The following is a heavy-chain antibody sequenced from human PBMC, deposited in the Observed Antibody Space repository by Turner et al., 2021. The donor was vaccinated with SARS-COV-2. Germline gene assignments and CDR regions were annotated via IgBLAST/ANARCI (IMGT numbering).Heavy chain of an antibody. CDR3: ARGASVTPDRYYYYYFGMDV. CDR1: GYTFPGYY. CDR2: INPNSGGT. V-gene: IGHV1-2*02. D-gene: IGHD4-17*01. Sequence: QVQLVQSGAEVKKPGASVKVSCKASGYTFPGYYMHWVRQAPGQGLEWMEWINPNSGGTNYAQKFQGRVTMTRDTSISTAYLELSRLRSDDTAVYYCARGASVTPDRYYYYYFGMDVWGQGTTVTVSS. J-gene: IGHJ6*02.